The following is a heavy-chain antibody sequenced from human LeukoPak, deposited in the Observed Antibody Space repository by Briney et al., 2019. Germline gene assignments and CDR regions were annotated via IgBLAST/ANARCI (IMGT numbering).Heavy chain of an antibody. CDR1: GYTFTSYY. J-gene: IGHJ3*02. CDR2: INPSGGST. D-gene: IGHD3-16*02. Sequence: SVKVPCKASGYTFTSYYMHWVRQAPGQGLEWMGIINPSGGSTSYAQKFQGGVTMTRDTSTSTVYMELSSLRSEDTAVYYCARRGGYYDYVWGSYRDDAFDIWGQGTMVTVSS. V-gene: IGHV1-46*01. CDR3: ARRGGYYDYVWGSYRDDAFDI.